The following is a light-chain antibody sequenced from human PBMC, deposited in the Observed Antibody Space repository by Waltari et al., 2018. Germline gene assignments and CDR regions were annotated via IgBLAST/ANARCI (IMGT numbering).Light chain of an antibody. J-gene: IGLJ3*02. Sequence: QSALTPPASVSGSRGQSITISCTGSSSDVGTYIPWSPQPPGKAPNLMIYEVIKRPSGVSNRFSGSKSGNTASLTVSELQAEDEAVYYCCSSPPWMFGGGTKLTVL. V-gene: IGLV2-23*02. CDR3: CSSPPWM. CDR2: EVI. CDR1: SSDVGTYI.